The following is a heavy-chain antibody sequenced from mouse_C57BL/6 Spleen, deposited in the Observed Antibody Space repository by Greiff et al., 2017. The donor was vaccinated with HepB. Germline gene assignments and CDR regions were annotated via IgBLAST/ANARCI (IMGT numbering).Heavy chain of an antibody. CDR2: ISYDGSN. CDR3: AREGITNWDGDDY. CDR1: GYSITSGYY. J-gene: IGHJ2*01. Sequence: EVKLVESGPGLVKPSQSLSLTCSVTGYSITSGYYWNWIRQFPGNKLEWMGYISYDGSNNYNPSLKNRISITRDTSKNQFFLKLNSVTTEDTATYYCAREGITNWDGDDYWGQGTTLTVSS. D-gene: IGHD4-1*01. V-gene: IGHV3-6*01.